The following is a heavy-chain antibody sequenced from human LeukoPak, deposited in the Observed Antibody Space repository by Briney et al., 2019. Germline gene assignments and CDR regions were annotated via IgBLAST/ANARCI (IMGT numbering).Heavy chain of an antibody. Sequence: SETLSLTCTVSGGSISSYYWSWIRKPPGKGLEWIGYIYYSGSTNYNPSLKSRVTISVDTSKNQFSLKVSSVTAADTAVYYCARSGTVGAMPVWGQGTLVTVSS. CDR3: ARSGTVGAMPV. CDR1: GGSISSYY. D-gene: IGHD1-26*01. CDR2: IYYSGST. V-gene: IGHV4-59*08. J-gene: IGHJ4*02.